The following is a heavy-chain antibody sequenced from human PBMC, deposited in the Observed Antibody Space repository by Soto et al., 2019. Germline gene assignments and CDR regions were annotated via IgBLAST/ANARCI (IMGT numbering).Heavy chain of an antibody. CDR1: GGSISSYY. CDR3: ARGTAMANSFDY. V-gene: IGHV4-59*01. Sequence: SETLSLTCTVSGGSISSYYWSWIRQPPGKGLEWIGYIYYSGSTNYNPSLKSRVTISVDTSKNQFSLKLSSVTAADTAVYYCARGTAMANSFDYWGQGTLVTVCS. D-gene: IGHD5-18*01. J-gene: IGHJ4*02. CDR2: IYYSGST.